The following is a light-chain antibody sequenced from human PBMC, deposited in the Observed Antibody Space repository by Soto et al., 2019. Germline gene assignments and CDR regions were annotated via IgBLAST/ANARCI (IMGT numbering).Light chain of an antibody. CDR3: QHYDSLPIT. CDR1: QYVGTR. V-gene: IGKV3-20*01. CDR2: GAS. J-gene: IGKJ5*01. Sequence: TQSPSSLSASVGDRVTITCRASQYVGTRLAWYQHKPGQAPRLLIYGASSRATGIPDRFSGSGSGTDFTLTISRLEPEDFAVFYCQHYDSLPITFGQGTRLEIK.